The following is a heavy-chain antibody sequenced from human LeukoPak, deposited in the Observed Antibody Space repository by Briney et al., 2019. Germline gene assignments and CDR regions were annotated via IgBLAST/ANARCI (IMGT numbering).Heavy chain of an antibody. Sequence: PSETLSLTCTVSGGSISSYYWSWIRQPPGKGLEWIWYIYYSGSTNYNPSLKSRVTISVDTSKNQFSLKLSSVTAADTAVYYCARGDYLIDYWGQGTLVTVSS. CDR3: ARGDYLIDY. V-gene: IGHV4-59*01. CDR1: GGSISSYY. CDR2: IYYSGST. J-gene: IGHJ4*02. D-gene: IGHD5-12*01.